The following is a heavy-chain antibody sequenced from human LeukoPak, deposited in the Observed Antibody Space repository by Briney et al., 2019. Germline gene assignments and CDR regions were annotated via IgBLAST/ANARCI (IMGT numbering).Heavy chain of an antibody. V-gene: IGHV3-30*18. CDR3: AKVRYSSGWPEFDH. CDR1: GFTFSSYG. J-gene: IGHJ4*02. Sequence: GGSLRLSCVASGFTFSSYGMHWVRQAPGKGPEWVALISYDGGDKYYVDSVKGRFTISRDNSKNTLNLQMNSLRAEDTAVYYCAKVRYSSGWPEFDHWGQGTLVTVSS. CDR2: ISYDGGDK. D-gene: IGHD6-19*01.